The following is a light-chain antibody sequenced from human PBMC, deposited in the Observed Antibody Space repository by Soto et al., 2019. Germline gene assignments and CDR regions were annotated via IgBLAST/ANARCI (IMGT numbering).Light chain of an antibody. CDR2: GVS. CDR1: SSDVGGYKY. Sequence: QSVLTQPASVSGSPGQSITISCTGNSSDVGGYKYVSWYQQHPGKAPKRMIHGVSNRASGVSNRFSGSKSGDTASLTISGLQAEDEADYYCASYTSTNSLYVFGTGTKLTVL. CDR3: ASYTSTNSLYV. V-gene: IGLV2-14*03. J-gene: IGLJ1*01.